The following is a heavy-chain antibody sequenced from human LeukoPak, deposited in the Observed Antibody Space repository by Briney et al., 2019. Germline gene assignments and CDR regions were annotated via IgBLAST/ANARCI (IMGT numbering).Heavy chain of an antibody. J-gene: IGHJ5*02. V-gene: IGHV3-21*01. CDR3: ARAHLAAETWFDP. D-gene: IGHD2-15*01. CDR2: ISSSSSYI. CDR1: GFTFSSYS. Sequence: GGSLRLSCAASGFTFSSYSMNWVRQAPGKGLEWVSSISSSSSYIYYADSVKGRFTISRDNAKNSLYLQMNSLRAEDTAVYYCARAHLAAETWFDPWGQGTLVTVSS.